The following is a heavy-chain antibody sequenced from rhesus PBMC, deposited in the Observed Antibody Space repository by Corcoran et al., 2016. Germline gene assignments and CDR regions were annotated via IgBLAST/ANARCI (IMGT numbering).Heavy chain of an antibody. D-gene: IGHD1-1-1*01. V-gene: IGHV4-127*01. J-gene: IGHJ4*01. Sequence: QVQLQESGPGVVKPSETLSLTCAVSGYSISSGYDWSWIRQPPGKVLAWVGYLYGSSGSTNYNPSLTNRVTMSKATSKNQFSLKLSSVTAADTAVYYCARDRYSWNREYYFDYWGQGVLVTVSS. CDR3: ARDRYSWNREYYFDY. CDR1: GYSISSGYD. CDR2: LYGSSGST.